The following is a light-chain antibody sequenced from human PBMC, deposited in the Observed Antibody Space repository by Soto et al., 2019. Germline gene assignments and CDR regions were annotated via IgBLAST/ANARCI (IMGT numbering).Light chain of an antibody. CDR1: ESVRHY. J-gene: IGKJ2*01. Sequence: EIVLTPATATLSLSPGERATRSCRASESVRHYVAWYQQKPGQAPRLLISDASTRATGIPARFSGSGSGTDYTLSISSLEADDFAVYYCQHRDNWSYLFGQGTKLEMK. CDR3: QHRDNWSYL. V-gene: IGKV3-11*01. CDR2: DAS.